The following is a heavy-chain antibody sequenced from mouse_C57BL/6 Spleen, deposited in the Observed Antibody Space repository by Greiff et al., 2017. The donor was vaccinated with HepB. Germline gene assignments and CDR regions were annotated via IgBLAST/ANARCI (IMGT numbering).Heavy chain of an antibody. V-gene: IGHV1-82*01. Sequence: VQLQQSGPELVKPGASVKISCKASGYAFSSSWMNWVKQRPGKGLEWIGRIYPGDGDTNYNGKFTGKATLTADKSSSTAYMQLSSLTSEDSAFYFCASGSSLYWYFDVWGTGTTVTVSS. CDR1: GYAFSSSW. D-gene: IGHD1-1*01. CDR3: ASGSSLYWYFDV. J-gene: IGHJ1*03. CDR2: IYPGDGDT.